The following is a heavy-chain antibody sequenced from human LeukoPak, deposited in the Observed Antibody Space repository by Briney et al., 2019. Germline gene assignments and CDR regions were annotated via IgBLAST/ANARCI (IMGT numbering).Heavy chain of an antibody. CDR1: GYTFTSYD. Sequence: ASVKVSCKASGYTFTSYDINWVRQATGQGLEWMGWINPNSGGTNYAQKFQGRVTMTRDTSISTAYMELSRLRSDDTAVYYCARAPYYYDSSGYYSYYFDYWGQGTLVTVSS. CDR2: INPNSGGT. CDR3: ARAPYYYDSSGYYSYYFDY. D-gene: IGHD3-22*01. V-gene: IGHV1-2*02. J-gene: IGHJ4*02.